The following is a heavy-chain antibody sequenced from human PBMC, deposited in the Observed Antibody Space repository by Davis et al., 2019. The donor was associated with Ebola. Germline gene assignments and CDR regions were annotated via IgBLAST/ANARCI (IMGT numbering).Heavy chain of an antibody. V-gene: IGHV3-66*02. CDR3: ARRQGAYFFDY. D-gene: IGHD1-26*01. Sequence: GGSLRLSCATSGFTVNSNYMSWVRQAPGKGLEWVSLIYSGGSTYYADSVKGRFTISRDNSQNTLSLQMNSLRAEDTAVYYCARRQGAYFFDYWGQGTLVTVSS. CDR2: IYSGGST. J-gene: IGHJ4*02. CDR1: GFTVNSNY.